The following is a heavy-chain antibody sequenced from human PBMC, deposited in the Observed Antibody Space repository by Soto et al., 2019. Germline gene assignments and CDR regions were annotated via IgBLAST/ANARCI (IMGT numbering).Heavy chain of an antibody. Sequence: NPSETLSLTFTVSGGSISSGGYYWSWIRQHPGKGLEWIGYIYYSGSTYYNPSLKSRVTISVDTSKNQFSLKLSSVTAADTAVYYCARDYYDSSGYYYAKTYYYGMDVWGQGTTVTVSS. V-gene: IGHV4-31*03. J-gene: IGHJ6*02. CDR2: IYYSGST. CDR1: GGSISSGGYY. CDR3: ARDYYDSSGYYYAKTYYYGMDV. D-gene: IGHD3-22*01.